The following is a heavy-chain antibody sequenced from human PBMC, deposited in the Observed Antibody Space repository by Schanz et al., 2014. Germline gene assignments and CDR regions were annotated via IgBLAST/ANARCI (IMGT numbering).Heavy chain of an antibody. CDR1: GGSFSGYY. D-gene: IGHD1-1*01. J-gene: IGHJ2*01. CDR2: VYTSGST. V-gene: IGHV4-59*10. CDR3: ARDTTWRLDL. Sequence: QVQLQQWGAGLLKPSETLSLTCGVFGGSFSGYYWSWIRQPPGKGLEWIGRVYTSGSTNYNPSLKSRVTISLDTSKNQSSLTLTSLTAADTAVYYCARDTTWRLDLWGRGTLVTVSS.